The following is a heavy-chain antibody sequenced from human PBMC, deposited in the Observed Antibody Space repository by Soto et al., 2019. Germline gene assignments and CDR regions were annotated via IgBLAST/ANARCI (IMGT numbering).Heavy chain of an antibody. CDR1: GFTFSSYA. Sequence: EVQLLESGGGLVQPGGSLRLSCAASGFTFSSYAMSWVRQAPGKGLVWVSAISGSGGSTYYADSVKGRFTISRDNSKNTLYLQMNSLRAEDTAVYYCAKCPLPGEQWLVPWFDPWGQGTLVTVSS. J-gene: IGHJ5*02. V-gene: IGHV3-23*01. D-gene: IGHD6-19*01. CDR2: ISGSGGST. CDR3: AKCPLPGEQWLVPWFDP.